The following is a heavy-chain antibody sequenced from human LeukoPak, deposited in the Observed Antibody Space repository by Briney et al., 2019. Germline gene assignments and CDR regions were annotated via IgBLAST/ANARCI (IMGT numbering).Heavy chain of an antibody. J-gene: IGHJ4*02. CDR2: ISTNGVYT. D-gene: IGHD5-12*01. Sequence: GGSLRLSCSASGFTFTTYAMHWVRQAPGKGLEYVSAISTNGVYTYYADSVKGRLTISRDNSKNTLYLQMSSLRAEDTAVYYCVKGASGYDYVRFGGGRFDHWGQGTLVTVSS. V-gene: IGHV3-64D*06. CDR1: GFTFTTYA. CDR3: VKGASGYDYVRFGGGRFDH.